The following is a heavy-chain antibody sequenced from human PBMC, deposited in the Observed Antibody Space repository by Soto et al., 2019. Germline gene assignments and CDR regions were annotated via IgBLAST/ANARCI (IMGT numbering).Heavy chain of an antibody. Sequence: QVQLVESGGGVVQPGRSLRLSCAASGFTFSSYGMHWVRQAPGKGLEWVAVIWYDGSNKYYADSVKGRFTISRDNSKNTLYLQMNSLRAGDTAVYYCARERGESGYYLDYWGQGALVTVSS. CDR1: GFTFSSYG. CDR3: ARERGESGYYLDY. D-gene: IGHD3-3*01. J-gene: IGHJ4*02. V-gene: IGHV3-33*01. CDR2: IWYDGSNK.